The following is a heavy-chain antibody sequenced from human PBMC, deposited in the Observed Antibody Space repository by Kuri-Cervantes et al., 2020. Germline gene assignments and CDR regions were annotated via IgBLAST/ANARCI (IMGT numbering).Heavy chain of an antibody. J-gene: IGHJ4*02. D-gene: IGHD3-10*01. CDR3: ARARSNFGSGSYVDY. V-gene: IGHV3-30*07. CDR1: GFIFSVYP. CDR2: TSLDGNNK. Sequence: GGSLRLSCAASGFIFSVYPMHWVRQAPGKGLQWVAVTSLDGNNKYYADSVKGRFTISRDNSKNTLYLQMNSLRAEDTAVYYCARARSNFGSGSYVDYWGQGTLVTVSS.